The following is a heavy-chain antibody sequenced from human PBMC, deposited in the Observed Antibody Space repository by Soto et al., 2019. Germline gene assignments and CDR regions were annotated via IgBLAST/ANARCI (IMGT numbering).Heavy chain of an antibody. D-gene: IGHD6-19*01. CDR3: ARGRVAVAGTKYYYYGMDV. CDR2: IIPIFATA. V-gene: IGHV1-69*13. J-gene: IGHJ6*02. CDR1: GGTFSSYA. Sequence: GASVKVSCKASGGTFSSYAISWVRQAPGQGLEWMGGIIPIFATANYAQKFQGRVTITADESTSTAYMELSSLRSEDTAVYYCARGRVAVAGTKYYYYGMDVSGQATTVTVSS.